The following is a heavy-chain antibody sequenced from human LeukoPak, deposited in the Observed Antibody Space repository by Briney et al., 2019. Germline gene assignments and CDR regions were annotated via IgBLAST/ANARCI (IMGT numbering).Heavy chain of an antibody. V-gene: IGHV5-51*01. J-gene: IGHJ6*02. CDR2: IYPCDSDT. CDR1: GXGFTSYW. D-gene: IGHD3-22*01. CDR3: ARPEGYYDSSPMDV. Sequence: GASLKISCKGSGXGFTSYWIGWVRQMPGPGLEWMGIIYPCDSDTRYSPSFQGQVTISADKSISTAYLQWSSLKASDTAMYYCARPEGYYDSSPMDVWGQGTTVTVSS.